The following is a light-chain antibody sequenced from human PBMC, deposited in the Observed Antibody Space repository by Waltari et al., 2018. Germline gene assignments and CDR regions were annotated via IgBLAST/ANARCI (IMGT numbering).Light chain of an antibody. V-gene: IGKV3-15*01. CDR2: GAS. J-gene: IGKJ1*01. Sequence: EIVMTQSPAPLSVSPGERATLSCRASPSVSSNYAWYQQKPGQAPRLLIYGASTRVTVIPARFSGSGSGTEFTLTISSLQSEDFALYYCQQYNNWPRTFGQGTKVEIK. CDR1: PSVSSN. CDR3: QQYNNWPRT.